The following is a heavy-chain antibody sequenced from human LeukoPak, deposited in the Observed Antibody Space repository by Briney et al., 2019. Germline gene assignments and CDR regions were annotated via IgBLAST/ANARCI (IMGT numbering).Heavy chain of an antibody. CDR1: GYTFTGYY. V-gene: IGHV1-2*02. Sequence: ASLKVACKASGYTFTGYYMHWVRQAPGQALEWMGWINPNSGGTNYAQAFKGRVTMTRDTSISTTDMELSRLRTDDTAVYYCARVGDLDRDFDYWGQGTLVTVSS. J-gene: IGHJ4*02. D-gene: IGHD3-10*01. CDR2: INPNSGGT. CDR3: ARVGDLDRDFDY.